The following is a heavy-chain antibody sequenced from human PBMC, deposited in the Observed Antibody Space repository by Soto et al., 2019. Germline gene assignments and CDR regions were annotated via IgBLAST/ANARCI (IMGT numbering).Heavy chain of an antibody. CDR3: ATGSSGYDFWSGYYDAFDI. CDR1: GGSISSYY. J-gene: IGHJ3*02. Sequence: SETLSLTCTVAGGSISSYYWSWIRQPPGKGLEWIGYIYYSGSTNYNPSLKSRVTISVDTSKNQFSLKLSSVTAADTAVYYCATGSSGYDFWSGYYDAFDIWGQGTMVTVSS. D-gene: IGHD3-3*01. CDR2: IYYSGST. V-gene: IGHV4-59*01.